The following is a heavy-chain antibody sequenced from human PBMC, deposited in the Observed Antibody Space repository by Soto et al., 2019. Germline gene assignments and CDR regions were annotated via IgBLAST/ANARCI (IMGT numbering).Heavy chain of an antibody. V-gene: IGHV3-30-3*01. J-gene: IGHJ6*02. CDR1: GFTFSSYA. D-gene: IGHD3-10*01. CDR2: ISYDGSNK. Sequence: PGGSLRLSCAASGFTFSSYAMHWVRQAPGKGLEWVAVISYDGSNKYYADSVKGRFTISRDNSKNTLYLQMNSLRAEDTAVYYCARSRSGNYYYYGMDVWGQGTTVTVSS. CDR3: ARSRSGNYYYYGMDV.